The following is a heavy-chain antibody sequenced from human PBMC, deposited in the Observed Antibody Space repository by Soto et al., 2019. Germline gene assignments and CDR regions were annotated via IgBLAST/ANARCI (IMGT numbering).Heavy chain of an antibody. Sequence: GGSLRLSCAASGFTFTRYSMNWVRQAPGKGLEWVSSISSTTNYIYYADSMKGRFTVSRDNAKNSVYLDMNSLSAEDTAVYYCAREAEDLTSNFDYWSQGTLVTVSS. V-gene: IGHV3-21*01. CDR3: AREAEDLTSNFDY. CDR1: GFTFTRYS. J-gene: IGHJ4*02. CDR2: ISSTTNYI.